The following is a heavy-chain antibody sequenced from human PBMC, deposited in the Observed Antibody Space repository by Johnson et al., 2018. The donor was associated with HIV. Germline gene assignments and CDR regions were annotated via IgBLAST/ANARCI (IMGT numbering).Heavy chain of an antibody. V-gene: IGHV3-30-3*01. CDR2: ISYDASNK. J-gene: IGHJ3*02. Sequence: VQLVESGGGVVQPGRSLRLSCAASGFTFSSYAMHWVRQAPGKGLEWVAVISYDASNKYYADSVKGRFTISRDNSKNTLYLQMNSLRAEDTAVYYCAKDSSRYYDSRGAFDIWGQGTMVTVSS. CDR1: GFTFSSYA. CDR3: AKDSSRYYDSRGAFDI. D-gene: IGHD3-22*01.